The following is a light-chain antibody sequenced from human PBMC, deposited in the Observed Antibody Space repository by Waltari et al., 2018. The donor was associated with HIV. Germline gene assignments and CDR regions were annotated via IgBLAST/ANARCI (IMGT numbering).Light chain of an antibody. V-gene: IGLV2-14*03. CDR2: DVD. CDR3: ASFTDDNTVI. Sequence: AVTQPASVSGLPGQSTTISCTGDDSDFGLYNSVSWYQQHSGKPPRLILYDVDSRASGVSDRFSGSKSGNTASLTISGLRAEDEGHYYCASFTDDNTVIFGGGTEVTVL. J-gene: IGLJ2*01. CDR1: DSDFGLYNS.